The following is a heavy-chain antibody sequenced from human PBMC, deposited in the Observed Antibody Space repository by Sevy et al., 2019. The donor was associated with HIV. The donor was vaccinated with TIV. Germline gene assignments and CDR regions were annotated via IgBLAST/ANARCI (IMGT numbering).Heavy chain of an antibody. CDR2: IKSKTDGGTT. J-gene: IGHJ3*02. D-gene: IGHD3-3*01. V-gene: IGHV3-15*01. Sequence: GGSLGLSCAASGFTFSNAWMSWVRQAPGKGLEWVGRIKSKTDGGTTDYAAPVKGRFTISRDDSKNTLYLQMNSLKTEDTAVYYCTRDDFWRNDAFDIWGQGTMVTVSS. CDR3: TRDDFWRNDAFDI. CDR1: GFTFSNAW.